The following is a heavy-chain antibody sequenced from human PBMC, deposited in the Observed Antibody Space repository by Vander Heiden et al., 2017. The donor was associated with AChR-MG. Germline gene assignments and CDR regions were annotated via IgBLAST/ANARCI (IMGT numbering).Heavy chain of an antibody. CDR1: GGSINSGAYS. Sequence: QVQLQESGPKLVKPSQTLSLTCTSSGGSINSGAYSWSGLRQLPVTGLEWIGNVDVGGSTAYNPSLTSRLTISVDTSKSQFSLRLRSVTVADSALYFCARLHDQFLYDYWGQGTLVAVSS. V-gene: IGHV4-31*03. D-gene: IGHD2-2*02. CDR3: ARLHDQFLYDY. CDR2: VDVGGST. J-gene: IGHJ4*02.